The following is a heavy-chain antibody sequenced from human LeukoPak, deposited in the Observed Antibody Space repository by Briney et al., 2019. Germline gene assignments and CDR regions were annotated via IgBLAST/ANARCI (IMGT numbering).Heavy chain of an antibody. J-gene: IGHJ3*02. CDR1: GFSFSSYV. CDR3: ASNLYGSGSYQLAFDI. Sequence: GRSLRLSCAASGFSFSSYVMHWVRQAPGKGLECVAIISYDGSNEYYADSVKGRFTISRDNSKNTLYLQMGSLRAEDMAVYYCASNLYGSGSYQLAFDIWGQGTMVTVSS. D-gene: IGHD3-10*01. V-gene: IGHV3-30*14. CDR2: ISYDGSNE.